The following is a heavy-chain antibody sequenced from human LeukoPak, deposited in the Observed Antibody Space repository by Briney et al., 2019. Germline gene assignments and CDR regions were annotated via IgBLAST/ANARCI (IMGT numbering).Heavy chain of an antibody. CDR3: AKDKSHSSWTSRYYYYAFDV. D-gene: IGHD6-19*01. Sequence: PGGSLRLSCAASGFTFDEYAIHWVRQAPGKGLEWVSGISWNSGIIGYADSVKGRFTISRDNAKNSLYLQMNSLRAEDTALYYCAKDKSHSSWTSRYYYYAFDVWGQGTTVTVSS. CDR2: ISWNSGII. J-gene: IGHJ6*02. V-gene: IGHV3-9*01. CDR1: GFTFDEYA.